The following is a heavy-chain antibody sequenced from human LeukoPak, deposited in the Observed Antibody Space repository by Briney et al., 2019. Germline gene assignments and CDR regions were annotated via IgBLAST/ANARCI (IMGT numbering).Heavy chain of an antibody. D-gene: IGHD6-13*01. J-gene: IGHJ4*02. CDR3: ARHSGVGRYSSSWPAY. CDR2: IYPGDSDT. CDR1: GYSFTSYW. Sequence: GESLKISCKGSGYSFTSYWIGWVRQMPGKGLEWMGIIYPGDSDTRYSPSFQGQVTISADKSISTAYLQWSSLKASDTAMYYCARHSGVGRYSSSWPAYWGQGTLVTVSS. V-gene: IGHV5-51*01.